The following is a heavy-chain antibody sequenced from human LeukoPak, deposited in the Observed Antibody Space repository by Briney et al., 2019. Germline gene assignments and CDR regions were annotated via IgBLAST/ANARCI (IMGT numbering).Heavy chain of an antibody. V-gene: IGHV4-34*01. CDR3: ARCLVAASLVYYFDY. CDR1: GGSFSGYS. CDR2: INHSGST. D-gene: IGHD2-15*01. Sequence: SETLSLTCAVYGGSFSGYSWSWIRQPPGKGLEWIGEINHSGSTNYNPSLKSRVTISVDTSKNQFSLKLSSVTAADTAVYYCARCLVAASLVYYFDYWGQGTLVTVSS. J-gene: IGHJ4*02.